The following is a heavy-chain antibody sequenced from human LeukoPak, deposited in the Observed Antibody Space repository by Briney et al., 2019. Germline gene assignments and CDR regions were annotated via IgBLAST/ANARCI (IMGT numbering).Heavy chain of an antibody. CDR3: ARDAGGCSGGSCYRTYYFDY. D-gene: IGHD2-15*01. Sequence: GGSLRLSCAASGFTFSDYYMSWIRQAPGKGLEWVSYISSSGSTIYYADSVKGRFTISRDNAKNSLYLQMNSLRAEDTAVYYCARDAGGCSGGSCYRTYYFDYWGQGTLVTVSS. J-gene: IGHJ4*02. CDR2: ISSSGSTI. V-gene: IGHV3-11*04. CDR1: GFTFSDYY.